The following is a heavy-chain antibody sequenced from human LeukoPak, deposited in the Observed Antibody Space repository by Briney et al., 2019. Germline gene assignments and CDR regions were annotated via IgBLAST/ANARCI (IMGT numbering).Heavy chain of an antibody. J-gene: IGHJ3*02. Sequence: SETLSLTCLVSGASVSSRSYYWGWIRQPPGKGLEWIGNVYSSGSTYYKPSAESRVTISVDTSKNQFSLRLTSVTAADTAVYYCARTSIAARRANAFDIWGQGTMVTVSS. CDR2: VYSSGST. CDR1: GASVSSRSYY. V-gene: IGHV4-39*01. CDR3: ARTSIAARRANAFDI. D-gene: IGHD6-6*01.